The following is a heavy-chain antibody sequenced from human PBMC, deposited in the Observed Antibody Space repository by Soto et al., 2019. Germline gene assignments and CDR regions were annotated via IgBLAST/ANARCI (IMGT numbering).Heavy chain of an antibody. D-gene: IGHD1-7*01. CDR2: IVVGSGRT. V-gene: IGHV1-58*02. CDR3: AAVQGGGTTFHF. Sequence: SVKVSCKASGFTFTSSAIQWVRQARGQRLEWIGWIVVGSGRTDYAQKFQERLTITRDMSTTTAYMELSSLRLEDTAVYYCAAVQGGGTTFHFWGQGTLVTVSS. CDR1: GFTFTSSA. J-gene: IGHJ4*02.